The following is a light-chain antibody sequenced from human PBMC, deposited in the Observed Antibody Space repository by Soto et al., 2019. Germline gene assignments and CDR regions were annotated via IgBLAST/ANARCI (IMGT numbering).Light chain of an antibody. CDR2: AAS. V-gene: IGKV1-27*01. Sequence: DIQMTQSPSSLSASVGDRVTITCRASQGISNYLAWYQQKPGKVPKPLIYAASTLQSGVPSRFSGSGSGTDFTLTISSLQPEDVATYYCQKYNSALGFTFGPGTKVDIK. CDR3: QKYNSALGFT. CDR1: QGISNY. J-gene: IGKJ3*01.